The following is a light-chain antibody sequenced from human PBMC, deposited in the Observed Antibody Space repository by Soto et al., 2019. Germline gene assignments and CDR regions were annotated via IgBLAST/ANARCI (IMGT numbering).Light chain of an antibody. J-gene: IGKJ2*01. CDR1: QSISSS. CDR3: QQSYSPPYT. V-gene: IGKV1-39*01. CDR2: AAS. Sequence: DIQMTQSPSSLSASVGDRVTITCRASQSISSSSHWYQRKPGKAPKLLIYAASSLQSGVPSRFSGSRSGTDFTLTITSLQPEDSATYYCQQSYSPPYTFGQGTNLEIK.